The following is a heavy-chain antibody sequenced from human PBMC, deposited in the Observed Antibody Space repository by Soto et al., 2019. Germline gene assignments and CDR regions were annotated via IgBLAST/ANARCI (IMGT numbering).Heavy chain of an antibody. CDR3: ARSTIAPHLFMYPFDS. CDR1: GFTLSDYY. D-gene: IGHD6-6*01. J-gene: IGHJ4*01. Sequence: PGGSLRLSCAASGFTLSDYYMSWIRQAPGKGLEWVSYITSSGSNIYYADSVKGRFTISRDNAKNSLYLQMNSLRAEDTAVYYCARSTIAPHLFMYPFDSWGQGTLVTVS. CDR2: ITSSGSNI. V-gene: IGHV3-11*01.